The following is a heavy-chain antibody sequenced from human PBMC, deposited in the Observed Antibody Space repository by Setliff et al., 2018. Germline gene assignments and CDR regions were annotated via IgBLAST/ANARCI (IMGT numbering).Heavy chain of an antibody. CDR2: IYYSGST. CDR1: GGSTSSYY. Sequence: SETLSLTCTVSGGSTSSYYWSWIRQPPGKGLEWIGYIYYSGSTNYNPSLKSRVTISVDTSKNHFSLKLDSVTAADTALYYCARSPSSGAYWNPRPFYSDYWARGTLVTAPQ. J-gene: IGHJ4*02. V-gene: IGHV4-59*08. D-gene: IGHD1-26*01. CDR3: ARSPSSGAYWNPRPFYSDY.